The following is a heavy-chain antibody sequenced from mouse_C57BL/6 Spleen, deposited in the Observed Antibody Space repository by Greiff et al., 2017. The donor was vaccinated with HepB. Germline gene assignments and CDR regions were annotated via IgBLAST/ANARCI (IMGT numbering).Heavy chain of an antibody. Sequence: EVQLQQSGAELVRPGASVKLSCTASGFNIKDYYMHWVKQRPEQGLEWIGRIDPEDGDTEYAPKFQGKATMTADTSSNTAYLQLSSLTSEDTAVYYCTTDYSNYGGGYYAMDYWGQGTSVTVSS. J-gene: IGHJ4*01. V-gene: IGHV14-1*01. CDR3: TTDYSNYGGGYYAMDY. CDR1: GFNIKDYY. CDR2: IDPEDGDT. D-gene: IGHD2-5*01.